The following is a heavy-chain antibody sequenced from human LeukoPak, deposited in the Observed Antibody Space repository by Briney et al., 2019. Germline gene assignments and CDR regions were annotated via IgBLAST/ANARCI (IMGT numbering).Heavy chain of an antibody. D-gene: IGHD6-13*01. Sequence: GGSLRLSCAASGFTFSSYWMNWVRQAPGQGLEWVAVISYDGSNKYYADSVKGRFTISRDNSKNTLYLQMNSLRAEDTAVYYCAKDGWSSSSWYVTLGLVDDDYWGQGTLVTVSS. CDR2: ISYDGSNK. J-gene: IGHJ4*02. CDR1: GFTFSSYW. V-gene: IGHV3-30*18. CDR3: AKDGWSSSSWYVTLGLVDDDY.